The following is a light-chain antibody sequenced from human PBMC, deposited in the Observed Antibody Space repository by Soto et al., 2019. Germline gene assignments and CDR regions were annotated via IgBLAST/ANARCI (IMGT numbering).Light chain of an antibody. J-gene: IGKJ4*01. Sequence: DIQMTQSPPSLSASVGDRVTITCRASQGISNYLAWYQQIPGKVPKLLIYAASTLQSGVPSRFSGTASGTALTLTLTSLKPEDVETSYCQQANSFPLTFGGRTK. V-gene: IGKV1-27*01. CDR1: QGISNY. CDR3: QQANSFPLT. CDR2: AAS.